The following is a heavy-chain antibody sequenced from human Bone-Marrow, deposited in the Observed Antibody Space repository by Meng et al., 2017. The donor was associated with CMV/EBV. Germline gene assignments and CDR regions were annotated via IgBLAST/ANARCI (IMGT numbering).Heavy chain of an antibody. CDR1: GSTVSSNY. J-gene: IGHJ6*02. D-gene: IGHD2-2*02. V-gene: IGHV3-66*02. Sequence: GEPLKISCAASGSTVSSNYMSWVRQAPGKGLEGVSVIYTGGSTYYADSVKGRFTISRDNSKNTLYLQMNSLRAEDTAVYYCARDRQLLLYGVYYGMDVWGQGTTVTVSS. CDR2: IYTGGST. CDR3: ARDRQLLLYGVYYGMDV.